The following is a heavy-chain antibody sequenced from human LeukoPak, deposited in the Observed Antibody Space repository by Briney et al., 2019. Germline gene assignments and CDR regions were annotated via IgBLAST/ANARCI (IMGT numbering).Heavy chain of an antibody. CDR1: GYTFTSYD. Sequence: ASVKVSCKASGYTFTSYDINWVRQATRPGHEWMGWMNPNSGNTGYAQKFQGRVTMTRNPSISIAYMELSSLRSEDTAVYYCARGLRRIVGATFGYWGQGTLVTVSS. CDR3: ARGLRRIVGATFGY. V-gene: IGHV1-8*01. D-gene: IGHD1-26*01. J-gene: IGHJ4*02. CDR2: MNPNSGNT.